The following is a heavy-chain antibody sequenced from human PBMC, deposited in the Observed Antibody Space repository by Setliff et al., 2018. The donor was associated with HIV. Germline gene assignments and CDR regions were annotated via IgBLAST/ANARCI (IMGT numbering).Heavy chain of an antibody. Sequence: SETLSLTCAVYGGSLNDYYWSWIRLPPGKGLEWIGEINHSGSTNYNPSLKSRVTISVDTSNNQFSLKLTSVTAADTAVYYCARDWNHYFYYMDVWGKGTTVTVSS. CDR3: ARDWNHYFYYMDV. D-gene: IGHD1-1*01. CDR1: GGSLNDYY. V-gene: IGHV4-34*01. J-gene: IGHJ6*03. CDR2: INHSGST.